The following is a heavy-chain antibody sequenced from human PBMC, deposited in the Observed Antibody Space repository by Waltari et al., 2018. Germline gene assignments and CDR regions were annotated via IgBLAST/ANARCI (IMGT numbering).Heavy chain of an antibody. CDR2: LNHSGST. CDR1: GGSFSGYY. J-gene: IGHJ5*02. CDR3: ARFVVAAAKGCDP. V-gene: IGHV4-34*01. D-gene: IGHD2-15*01. Sequence: QVQLQQWGAGLLKPSETLSLTCAVYGGSFSGYYWSWIRQPPGKGLDWIGELNHSGSTNYNPSLKSRVTISVDTSKNQFSLKLSSVTAADTAVYYCARFVVAAAKGCDPWGQGTLVTVSS.